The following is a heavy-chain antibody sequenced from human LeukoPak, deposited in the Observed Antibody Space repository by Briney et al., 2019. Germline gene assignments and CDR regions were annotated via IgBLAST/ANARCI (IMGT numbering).Heavy chain of an antibody. J-gene: IGHJ4*02. D-gene: IGHD6-13*01. CDR1: GFTFSSYW. CDR3: ASASSHRIAAGGDF. Sequence: GGSLRLSCAASGFTFSSYWMRWVRQAPGKGLVWVSRINSDGSSRNYADSVKGRFTISRDNAKNTVYLQMNSLRAEDTAVYYCASASSHRIAAGGDFWGQGTLVTVSS. V-gene: IGHV3-74*01. CDR2: INSDGSSR.